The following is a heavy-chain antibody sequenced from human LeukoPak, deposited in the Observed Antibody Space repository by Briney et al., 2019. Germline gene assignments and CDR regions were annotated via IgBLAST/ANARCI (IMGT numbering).Heavy chain of an antibody. J-gene: IGHJ3*02. V-gene: IGHV3-21*01. CDR3: AREPLPQDYYDSSGYYENAFDI. D-gene: IGHD3-22*01. CDR2: ISSSSSYI. CDR1: GFTFSSYS. Sequence: PGGSLRLSCAASGFTFSSYSMNWVRQAPGKGLEWVSSISSSSSYIYYADSVKGRFTISRGNAKNSLYLQMNSLRAEDTAVYYCAREPLPQDYYDSSGYYENAFDIWGQGTMVTVSS.